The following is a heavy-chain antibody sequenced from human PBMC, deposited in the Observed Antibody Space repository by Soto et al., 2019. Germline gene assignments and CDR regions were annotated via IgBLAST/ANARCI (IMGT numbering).Heavy chain of an antibody. D-gene: IGHD2-8*01. Sequence: QPGGSLRLSCAASGFTFSSYTMNWVRQAPGKGLEWVSLISARGGSTYYADSVKGRFTISRDNSKNTLYLQMNSLRAEDTGVYYCARDPSNEKTQPDYGMDFWGQGTAVTVSS. CDR2: ISARGGST. CDR3: ARDPSNEKTQPDYGMDF. V-gene: IGHV3-23*01. CDR1: GFTFSSYT. J-gene: IGHJ6*02.